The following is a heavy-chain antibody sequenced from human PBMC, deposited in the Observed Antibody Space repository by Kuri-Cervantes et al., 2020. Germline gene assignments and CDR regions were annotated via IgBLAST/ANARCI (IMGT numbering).Heavy chain of an antibody. CDR2: VSAYNGDT. CDR1: GYTFTSYG. V-gene: IGHV1-18*01. Sequence: ASVKVSCKASGYTFTSYGIDWVRQAPGQGLEWMGWVSAYNGDTNYAQKLQGRVTMTTDTSTSTAYMELRGLRSDDTAVYYCARGFLGYCSGGSCYTIFDYWGQGTLVTVSS. J-gene: IGHJ4*02. D-gene: IGHD2-15*01. CDR3: ARGFLGYCSGGSCYTIFDY.